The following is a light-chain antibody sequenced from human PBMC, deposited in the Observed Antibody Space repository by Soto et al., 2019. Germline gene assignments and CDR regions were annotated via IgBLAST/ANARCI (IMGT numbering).Light chain of an antibody. Sequence: QSVLTQPASVSGSPGQSITISCTGTSSDVGGYKYVSWYQQHPGKAPKLMIYEVSNRPSGVSNRFSGSKSGSTASLIISGLQAEDEADFYCSSYTSSGTWVFGGGTKVTVL. CDR3: SSYTSSGTWV. V-gene: IGLV2-14*01. J-gene: IGLJ3*02. CDR1: SSDVGGYKY. CDR2: EVS.